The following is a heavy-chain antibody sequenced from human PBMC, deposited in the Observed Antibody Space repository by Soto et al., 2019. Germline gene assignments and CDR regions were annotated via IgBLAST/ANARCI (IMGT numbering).Heavy chain of an antibody. J-gene: IGHJ6*02. V-gene: IGHV3-48*02. CDR3: AREKLGYCSSTSCFLPAYYYYGMDV. D-gene: IGHD2-2*01. CDR2: ISSSSSTI. Sequence: EVQLVESGGGLVQPVGSLRLSCAASGFTFSSYSMNWVRQAPGKGLEWVSYISSSSSTIYYADSVKGRFTISRDNAKNSLDLQMNSLRDEDTAVYYCAREKLGYCSSTSCFLPAYYYYGMDVWGQGTTVTVSS. CDR1: GFTFSSYS.